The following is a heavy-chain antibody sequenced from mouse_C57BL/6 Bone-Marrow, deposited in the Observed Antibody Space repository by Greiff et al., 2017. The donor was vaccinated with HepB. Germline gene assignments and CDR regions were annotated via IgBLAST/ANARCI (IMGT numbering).Heavy chain of an antibody. Sequence: VQLQQSGAELVKPGASVKISCKASGYAFSSYWMNWVKQRPGKGLEWIGQIYPGDGDTNYNGKFKGKATLTADKSSSTAYMQLSSLTAEDSAVYFCARYGLYYAMDYWGQGTSVTVSS. CDR3: ARYGLYYAMDY. D-gene: IGHD1-1*01. V-gene: IGHV1-80*01. CDR2: IYPGDGDT. CDR1: GYAFSSYW. J-gene: IGHJ4*01.